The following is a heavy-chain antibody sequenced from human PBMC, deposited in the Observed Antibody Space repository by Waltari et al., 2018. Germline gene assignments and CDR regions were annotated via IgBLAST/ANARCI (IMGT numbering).Heavy chain of an antibody. Sequence: QVQLQESGPGLVKPSETLSLTCTVSGGSISSYYWSWIRQPAGKGLEWIGRIYTSGSTNYTPSLKSRVTMSVDTSKNQFSLKLSSVTAADTAVYYCEGVTHYYYYYMDVWGKGTTVTISS. CDR3: EGVTHYYYYYMDV. J-gene: IGHJ6*03. D-gene: IGHD3-16*01. CDR1: GGSISSYY. CDR2: IYTSGST. V-gene: IGHV4-4*07.